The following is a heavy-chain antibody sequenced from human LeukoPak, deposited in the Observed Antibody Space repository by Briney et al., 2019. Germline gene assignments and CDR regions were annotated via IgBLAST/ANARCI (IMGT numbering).Heavy chain of an antibody. D-gene: IGHD2-15*01. V-gene: IGHV1-69*13. CDR2: IIPIFGTA. CDR1: GGTFSSYA. CDR3: AGRYCSGGSCHYYYGMDV. Sequence: ASVKVSCKASGGTFSSYAISWARQAPGQGLEWMGGIIPIFGTANYAQKFQGRVTITADESTSTAYMELSSLRSEDTAVYYCAGRYCSGGSCHYYYGMDVWGQGTTVTVSS. J-gene: IGHJ6*02.